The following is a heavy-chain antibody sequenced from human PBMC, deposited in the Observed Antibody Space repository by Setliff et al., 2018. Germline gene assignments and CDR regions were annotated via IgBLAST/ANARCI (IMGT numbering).Heavy chain of an antibody. V-gene: IGHV1-18*01. CDR1: GYNFKTYA. Sequence: ASVKVSCKASGYNFKTYAISWVRQAPGQGLEWMGFISLYDGHTNYAQNFQGRLTVTTDTSTSTAYMELSSLRFDDTAVYYCARPALYSSSTYYYYYYMDVWGKGTTVTVSS. CDR3: ARPALYSSSTYYYYYYMDV. D-gene: IGHD6-13*01. J-gene: IGHJ6*03. CDR2: ISLYDGHT.